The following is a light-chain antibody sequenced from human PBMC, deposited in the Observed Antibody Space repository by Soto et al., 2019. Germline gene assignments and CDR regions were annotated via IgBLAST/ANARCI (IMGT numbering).Light chain of an antibody. CDR1: SSDVGEYKY. CDR2: EVS. J-gene: IGLJ1*01. Sequence: QSVLTQPPSASGSPGQSVTISCTGSSSDVGEYKYVSWYQQHPGKAPKLIIYEVSKRPSGIPGRFSGSKSGNTASLTVAGLQAADEADYYCQSYDSSLSGYVFGTGTKVTV. CDR3: QSYDSSLSGYV. V-gene: IGLV2-8*01.